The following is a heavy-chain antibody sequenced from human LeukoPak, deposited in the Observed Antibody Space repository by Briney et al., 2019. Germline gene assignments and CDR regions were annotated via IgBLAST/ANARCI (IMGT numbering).Heavy chain of an antibody. CDR2: IWYDGTNK. Sequence: GGSLRLSCAASGFTFSNYGIHWVRQAPGKGLEWVAAIWYDGTNKYYADSVKGRFTTSRDNSKNTLYLQMNSLRAEDTAVYYCARAYYYDSSPDYWGQGTLVTVSS. CDR3: ARAYYYDSSPDY. D-gene: IGHD3-22*01. J-gene: IGHJ4*02. CDR1: GFTFSNYG. V-gene: IGHV3-33*01.